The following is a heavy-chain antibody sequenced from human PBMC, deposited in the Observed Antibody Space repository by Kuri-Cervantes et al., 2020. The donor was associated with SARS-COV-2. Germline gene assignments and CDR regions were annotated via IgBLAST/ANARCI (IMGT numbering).Heavy chain of an antibody. Sequence: GESLKISCAASGFTFSTYAMTWVRQAPGKGLEWVSAISGSGGSTYYADSVQGQFTISRDNSKNTLYLQMNSLRAEDTAVYYCAKWDVIVVVAAPELHYWGQGTLVTVSS. CDR1: GFTFSTYA. J-gene: IGHJ4*02. D-gene: IGHD2-15*01. CDR2: ISGSGGST. V-gene: IGHV3-23*01. CDR3: AKWDVIVVVAAPELHY.